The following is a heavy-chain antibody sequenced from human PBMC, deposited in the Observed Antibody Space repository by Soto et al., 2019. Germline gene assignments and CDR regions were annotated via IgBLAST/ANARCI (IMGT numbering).Heavy chain of an antibody. CDR1: GYTFSSYH. Sequence: QIQLVQSGAEVKKPGASVKVSCKACGYTFSSYHITWVRQAPGQGLEWMGWISAYNGNTNYAQNLQGRVTMTTDPSTSTAYMELRSLRSDDTAVYYCARDLPPVDYRGQGTLVTVSS. J-gene: IGHJ4*02. CDR3: ARDLPPVDY. CDR2: ISAYNGNT. V-gene: IGHV1-18*01.